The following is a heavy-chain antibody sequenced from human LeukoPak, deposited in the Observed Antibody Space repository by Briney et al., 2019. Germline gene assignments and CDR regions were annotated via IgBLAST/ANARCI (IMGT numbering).Heavy chain of an antibody. D-gene: IGHD3-22*01. CDR2: ISAYNGNT. J-gene: IGHJ6*02. CDR1: GYTFTSYG. Sequence: ASVKVSCKASGYTFTSYGISWVRQAPGQGLEWMGWISAYNGNTNYAQKLQGRVTMTTDTSTSTAYMELRSLRSDDTAVYYCARYYYDSHDDYGMDVWGQGTTVTVSS. V-gene: IGHV1-18*01. CDR3: ARYYYDSHDDYGMDV.